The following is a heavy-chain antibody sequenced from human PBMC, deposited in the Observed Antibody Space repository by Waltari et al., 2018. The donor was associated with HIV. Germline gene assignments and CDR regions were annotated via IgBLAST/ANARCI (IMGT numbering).Heavy chain of an antibody. CDR2: IYSGGST. J-gene: IGHJ4*02. Sequence: DVKLVESGGSLIQPGGSPRLSCADCEFTLSSTYMTWVRQAPGKGLEWVSIIYSGGSTYYADSGKGRFTISRDNSKNTLYLQMKRLRAEDTAVYYCARVAPDGVGATGPFENWGQGTLVTVSS. CDR1: EFTLSSTY. D-gene: IGHD1-26*01. CDR3: ARVAPDGVGATGPFEN. V-gene: IGHV3-53*01.